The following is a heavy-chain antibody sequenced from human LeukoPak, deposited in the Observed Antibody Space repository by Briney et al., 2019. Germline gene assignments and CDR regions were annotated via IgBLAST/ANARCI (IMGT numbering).Heavy chain of an antibody. Sequence: PSETLSLTCTVSGGSISSSSYYWGWIRQPPGKGLEWIGSIYYSGSTYYNPSLKSRVTISVDTSKNQFSLKLNSVAAADTAVYYCARDLRLLPSDNWFDPWGQGTLVTVSS. D-gene: IGHD2-15*01. J-gene: IGHJ5*02. V-gene: IGHV4-39*07. CDR1: GGSISSSSYY. CDR3: ARDLRLLPSDNWFDP. CDR2: IYYSGST.